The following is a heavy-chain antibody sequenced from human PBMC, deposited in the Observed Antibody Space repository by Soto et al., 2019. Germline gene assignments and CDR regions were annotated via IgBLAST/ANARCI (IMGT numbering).Heavy chain of an antibody. Sequence: SETLSLTCTVSGGSISSYYWSWIRQPAGKGLEWIGRIYTSGSTNYNPSLKSRVTMSVDTSKNQFSLKLSSVTAADTAVYYCARKCCSGGSCRYYYYGMDVWGQGTTVTVSS. D-gene: IGHD2-15*01. CDR2: IYTSGST. CDR3: ARKCCSGGSCRYYYYGMDV. V-gene: IGHV4-4*07. CDR1: GGSISSYY. J-gene: IGHJ6*02.